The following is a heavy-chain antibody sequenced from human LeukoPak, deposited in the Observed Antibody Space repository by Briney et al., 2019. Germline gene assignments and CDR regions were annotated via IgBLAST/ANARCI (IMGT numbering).Heavy chain of an antibody. Sequence: GGSLRLSCAASGFTFSSYSMSWVRQAPGKGLEWVSAISGSGGSTHYADSVKGRFTISRDNSKNTLYLQMNSLRAEDTAVYYCASSRSTVVTDSFDYWGQGTLVTVSS. D-gene: IGHD4-23*01. CDR2: ISGSGGST. CDR1: GFTFSSYS. J-gene: IGHJ4*02. V-gene: IGHV3-23*01. CDR3: ASSRSTVVTDSFDY.